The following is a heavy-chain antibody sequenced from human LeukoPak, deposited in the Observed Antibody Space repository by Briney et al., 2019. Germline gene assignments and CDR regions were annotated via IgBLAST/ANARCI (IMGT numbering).Heavy chain of an antibody. Sequence: GGSLRLSCAASGFTFNGHWMTWARQAPGKGLEWVANIKEDGSGKYYVDSVKGRFTISRDNAKNSLYLQMNSLRAEDTAMYYCARHIPRGNNFFDYWGQGTLVTVSS. J-gene: IGHJ4*02. CDR3: ARHIPRGNNFFDY. D-gene: IGHD3-16*01. CDR2: IKEDGSGK. V-gene: IGHV3-7*01. CDR1: GFTFNGHW.